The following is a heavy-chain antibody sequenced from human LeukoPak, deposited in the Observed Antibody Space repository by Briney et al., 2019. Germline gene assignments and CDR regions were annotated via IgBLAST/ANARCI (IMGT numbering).Heavy chain of an antibody. Sequence: ASVKVSCKASGYTFTSYGISWVRQAPGQGLEWMGWISTYNGNTKDAQKFPGRVSMTTDTSTSTAYMELRSLRSDDTAVYYCARGDYMDVWGKRTTVTVSS. CDR2: ISTYNGNT. CDR3: ARGDYMDV. J-gene: IGHJ6*03. CDR1: GYTFTSYG. V-gene: IGHV1-18*01.